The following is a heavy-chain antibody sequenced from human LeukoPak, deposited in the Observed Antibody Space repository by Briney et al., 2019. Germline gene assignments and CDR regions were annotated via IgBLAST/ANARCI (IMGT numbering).Heavy chain of an antibody. CDR3: AREDALTAFLFDY. D-gene: IGHD2-21*02. V-gene: IGHV3-74*01. CDR2: VNTKSST. Sequence: GGSLRLSCTASGFTFSTYWMHWVRQAPGKGLVWVSRVNTKSSTTYADSVKGRFTIFRDNAKNTLYLQMNSLRTEDTAMYYCAREDALTAFLFDYWGQGTLVTVSS. CDR1: GFTFSTYW. J-gene: IGHJ4*02.